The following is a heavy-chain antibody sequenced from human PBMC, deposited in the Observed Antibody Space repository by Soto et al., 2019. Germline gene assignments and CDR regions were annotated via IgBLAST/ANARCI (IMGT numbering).Heavy chain of an antibody. Sequence: QVQLVEFGGGVVQPGRSLRLSCAASGFTFSSYAMHWVRQAPGKGLEWVAVISYDGSNKYYADSVKGRFTISRDNSKNTLYLQMNSLRAEDTAVYYCARLGYCSGGSCPPGSYYYYGMDVWGQGTTVTVSS. V-gene: IGHV3-30-3*01. J-gene: IGHJ6*02. CDR3: ARLGYCSGGSCPPGSYYYYGMDV. CDR2: ISYDGSNK. D-gene: IGHD2-15*01. CDR1: GFTFSSYA.